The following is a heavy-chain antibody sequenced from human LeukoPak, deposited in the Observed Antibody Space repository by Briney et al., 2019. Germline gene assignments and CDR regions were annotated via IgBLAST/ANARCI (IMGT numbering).Heavy chain of an antibody. Sequence: GASVKVSCKASGYTFTSYGISWVRQAPGQGLEWMGWISAYNGNTNYAQKLQGRVTMTTDTSTSTAYMELRSLRSDDTAVYYCAVIMPQYSYGLTVDYWGQGTLVTVSS. CDR1: GYTFTSYG. CDR2: ISAYNGNT. CDR3: AVIMPQYSYGLTVDY. V-gene: IGHV1-18*01. J-gene: IGHJ4*02. D-gene: IGHD5-18*01.